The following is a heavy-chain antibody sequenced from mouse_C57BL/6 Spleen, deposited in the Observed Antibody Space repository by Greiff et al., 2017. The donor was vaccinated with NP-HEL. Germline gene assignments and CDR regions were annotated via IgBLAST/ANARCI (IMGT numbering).Heavy chain of an antibody. CDR2: IDPETGGT. CDR3: TRGGIYYYGSSLGY. Sequence: VQVVESGAELVRPGASVTLSCKASGYTFTDYEMHWVKQTPVHGLEWIGAIDPETGGTAYNQKFKGKAILTADKSSSTAYMELRSLTSEDSAVYYCTRGGIYYYGSSLGYWGQGTTLTVSS. J-gene: IGHJ2*01. V-gene: IGHV1-15*01. D-gene: IGHD1-1*01. CDR1: GYTFTDYE.